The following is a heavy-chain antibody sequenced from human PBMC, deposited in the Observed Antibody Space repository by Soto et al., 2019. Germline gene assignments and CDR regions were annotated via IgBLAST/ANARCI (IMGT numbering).Heavy chain of an antibody. CDR2: ISGSGGST. J-gene: IGHJ4*02. CDR1: GFTFSSYA. CDR3: AKDPTVRGVIISHFDY. V-gene: IGHV3-23*01. D-gene: IGHD3-10*01. Sequence: PGGSLRLSCAASGFTFSSYAMSWVRQAPGKGLEWVSAISGSGGSTYYADSVKGRFTISRDNSKNTLYLQMNSLRAEDTAVYYCAKDPTVRGVIISHFDYWGQGTLVTVSS.